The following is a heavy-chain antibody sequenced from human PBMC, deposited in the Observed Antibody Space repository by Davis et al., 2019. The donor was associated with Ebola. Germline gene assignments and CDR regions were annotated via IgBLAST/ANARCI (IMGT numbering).Heavy chain of an antibody. CDR1: GFTFNNYV. Sequence: GESLKISCAASGFTFNNYVMTWVRHAPAKALERVSTLKPSGGGSCYADSVKGRFTISRDNSKNTLYLQMNSLRAEETAVYYCAKGRGEGNGYNDPFPDWGRGTLVTVS. CDR2: LKPSGGGS. J-gene: IGHJ4*02. CDR3: AKGRGEGNGYNDPFPD. D-gene: IGHD5-24*01. V-gene: IGHV3-23*01.